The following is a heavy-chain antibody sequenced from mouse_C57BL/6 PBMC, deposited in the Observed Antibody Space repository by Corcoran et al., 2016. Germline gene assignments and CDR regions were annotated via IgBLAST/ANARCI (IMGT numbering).Heavy chain of an antibody. CDR2: INTYSAVP. V-gene: IGHV9-3*01. CDR3: ANYDYEAMDY. D-gene: IGHD1-1*02. CDR1: GYTFTTYG. J-gene: IGHJ4*01. Sequence: QIQLVQSGPELKKPGETVKISCKASGYTFTTYGMSWVKQAPGKGLKWMGWINTYSAVPTHADDFKGRFAFSLETSASTAYLQINNLKNEDTATYFCANYDYEAMDYWGQGTSVTVSS.